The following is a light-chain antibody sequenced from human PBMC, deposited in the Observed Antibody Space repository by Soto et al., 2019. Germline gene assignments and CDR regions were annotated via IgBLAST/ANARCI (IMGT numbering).Light chain of an antibody. J-gene: IGLJ1*01. CDR1: SSDVGSYNL. CDR2: EVS. Sequence: QSALTQPASVSGSPGQSITISCTGTSSDVGSYNLVSWYQQHPGKAPKLMIYEVSKRPSGVSNRFSGSKSGNTASLTISGLQAEDEADYYCCSYAGSSTDVFGTGTKGTV. V-gene: IGLV2-23*02. CDR3: CSYAGSSTDV.